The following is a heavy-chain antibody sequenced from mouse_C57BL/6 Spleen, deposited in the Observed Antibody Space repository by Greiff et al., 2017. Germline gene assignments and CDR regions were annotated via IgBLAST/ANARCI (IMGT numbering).Heavy chain of an antibody. CDR2: INPSNGGT. Sequence: VQLQQPGTELVKPGASVKLSCKASGYTFTSYWMHWVKQRPGQGLEWIGNINPSNGGTNYNEKFKSKATLTVDKSSSTAYMQLSSLTSEDAAVYYCARYDYYYYAMDDWGQGTSVTVSS. CDR1: GYTFTSYW. D-gene: IGHD2-12*01. CDR3: ARYDYYYYAMDD. J-gene: IGHJ4*01. V-gene: IGHV1-53*01.